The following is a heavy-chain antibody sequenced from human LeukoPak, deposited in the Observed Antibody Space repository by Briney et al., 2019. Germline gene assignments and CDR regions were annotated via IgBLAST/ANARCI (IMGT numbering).Heavy chain of an antibody. J-gene: IGHJ4*02. CDR3: ARGKTAAVEIWYFNY. CDR1: GGSINGYF. Sequence: SETLSLTCTVSGGSINGYFWSWIRQPPSKGREWLGHVYFSGSTKYNPSLESRVAILIDTYKKQSCLTLSSVTAADTAVYYGARGKTAAVEIWYFNYWGQGSLPTVAS. D-gene: IGHD6-25*01. CDR2: VYFSGST. V-gene: IGHV4-59*01.